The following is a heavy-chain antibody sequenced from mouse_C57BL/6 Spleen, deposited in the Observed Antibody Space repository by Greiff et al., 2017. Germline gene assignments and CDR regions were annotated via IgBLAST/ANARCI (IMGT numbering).Heavy chain of an antibody. J-gene: IGHJ1*03. CDR1: GYTFTSYW. CDR3: ARWLLLYWYFDV. Sequence: QVQLKQPGTELVKPGASVKLSCKASGYTFTSYWMHWVKQRPGQGLEWIGNINPSNGGNNYHEKFKSKATLTVDKSSSTDYMQLSILTSEDSAVYYCARWLLLYWYFDVWGTGTTVTVSS. V-gene: IGHV1-53*01. D-gene: IGHD2-3*01. CDR2: INPSNGGN.